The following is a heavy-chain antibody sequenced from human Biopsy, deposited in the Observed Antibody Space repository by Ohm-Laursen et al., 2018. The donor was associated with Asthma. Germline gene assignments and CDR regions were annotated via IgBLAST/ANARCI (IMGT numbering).Heavy chain of an antibody. D-gene: IGHD3-9*01. CDR3: ARARAFRHDMTGPKTCLAV. CDR2: IYFSGSA. V-gene: IGHV4-31*11. Sequence: TLSLTCAVYGGSFSSNYWSWIRQTPGKGLEWIGHIYFSGSAKYNPSLKSRVSISVDTSKNQFSLKLSSVTAADTAVYYCARARAFRHDMTGPKTCLAVWGPGTTVIVSS. J-gene: IGHJ6*02. CDR1: GGSFSSNY.